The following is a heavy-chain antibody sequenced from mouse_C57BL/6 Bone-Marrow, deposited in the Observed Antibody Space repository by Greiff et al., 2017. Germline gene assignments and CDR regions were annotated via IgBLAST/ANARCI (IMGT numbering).Heavy chain of an antibody. V-gene: IGHV14-4*01. D-gene: IGHD2-4*01. Sequence: EVQLQQSGAELVRPGASVKLSCTASGFNIKDDYMHWVKQRPEQGLEWIGWIDPENGDTEYASKFQGKATITADTSSSTAYMQLSSLTYEDSAVYYCAREAIYYDYDRHGYYYAMDYWGQGTSVTVSS. CDR2: IDPENGDT. CDR1: GFNIKDDY. J-gene: IGHJ4*01. CDR3: AREAIYYDYDRHGYYYAMDY.